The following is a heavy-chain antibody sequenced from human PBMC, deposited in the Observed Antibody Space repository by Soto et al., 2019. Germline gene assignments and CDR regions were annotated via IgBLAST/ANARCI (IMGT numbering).Heavy chain of an antibody. J-gene: IGHJ3*02. D-gene: IGHD3-22*01. V-gene: IGHV4-30-2*01. CDR1: GGSISSGGYS. Sequence: SSETLSLTCAVSGGSISSGGYSWSWIRQPPGKGLEWIGYIYHSGSTNYNPSLKSRVTISVDTSKNQFSLKLSSVTAADTAVYYCARGMKYFYDSSGRVGPRAFDIWGQGTMVTVSS. CDR2: IYHSGST. CDR3: ARGMKYFYDSSGRVGPRAFDI.